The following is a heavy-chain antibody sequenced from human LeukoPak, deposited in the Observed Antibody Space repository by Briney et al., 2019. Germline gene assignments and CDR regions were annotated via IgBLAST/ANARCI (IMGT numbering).Heavy chain of an antibody. CDR3: AKAVESGGLFDS. CDR1: GFTFINYA. J-gene: IGHJ4*02. Sequence: GGSLRLSRAASGFTFINYAMTWVRQAPGKGLEWVSTITNGATGTFYADSVKGRFTISGDNSRNTVYLQMNSLRAEDTAVYYCAKAVESGGLFDSWGQGTLVTVSS. CDR2: ITNGATGT. V-gene: IGHV3-23*01. D-gene: IGHD4-23*01.